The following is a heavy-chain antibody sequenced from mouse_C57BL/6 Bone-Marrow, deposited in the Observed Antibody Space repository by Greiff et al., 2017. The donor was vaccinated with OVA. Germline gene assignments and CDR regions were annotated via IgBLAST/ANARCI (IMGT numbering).Heavy chain of an antibody. V-gene: IGHV5-17*01. CDR1: GFTFSDYG. D-gene: IGHD1-1*01. CDR3: ARTDYGSAWFAY. Sequence: EVHLVESGGGLVKPGGSLKLSCAASGFTFSDYGMHWVRQAPEKGLEWVAYISSGSSTIYYADTVKGRFTISRDNAKNTLFLQMTSLRSEDTAMYYCARTDYGSAWFAYWGQGTLVTVSA. J-gene: IGHJ3*01. CDR2: ISSGSSTI.